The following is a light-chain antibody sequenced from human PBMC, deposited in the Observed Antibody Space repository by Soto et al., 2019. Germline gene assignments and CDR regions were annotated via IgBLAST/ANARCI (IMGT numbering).Light chain of an antibody. CDR2: GAS. Sequence: ELVFTQSPGSLSLSPGERATLSCKTSQSIGSNFVAWYQQKPGQAPRLLIYGASSRATGIPDRFSGSGSGTDFTLTISRLEPADFAVYYCQQDGTSPITFGQGTRLEIK. J-gene: IGKJ5*01. V-gene: IGKV3-20*01. CDR3: QQDGTSPIT. CDR1: QSIGSNF.